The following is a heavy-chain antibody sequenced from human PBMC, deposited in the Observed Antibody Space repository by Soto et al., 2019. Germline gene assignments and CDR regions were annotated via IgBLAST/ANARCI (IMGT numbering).Heavy chain of an antibody. CDR3: ARARLLYSSCWYSAFDI. D-gene: IGHD6-19*01. Sequence: QVQLVQSGAEVKKPGSSVKVSCKASGGTFSSYAISWVRQAPGQGLEWMGGIIPIFGTANYAQKFQGRVTITADKSTSTAYMELSSLRSEDTAVYYCARARLLYSSCWYSAFDIWGQGTMVTVSS. V-gene: IGHV1-69*06. J-gene: IGHJ3*02. CDR1: GGTFSSYA. CDR2: IIPIFGTA.